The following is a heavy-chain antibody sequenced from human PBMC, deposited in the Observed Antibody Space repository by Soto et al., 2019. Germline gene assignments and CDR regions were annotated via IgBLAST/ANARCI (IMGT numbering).Heavy chain of an antibody. D-gene: IGHD3-3*01. J-gene: IGHJ6*02. CDR1: GGSINTGDYY. Sequence: QMQLQESGPGLVKASQTLSLTCTVSGGSINTGDYYWTWIHQPRGKGLEWIGYIYYSGTTYYNPSLKSRVSLSLDTSKNHFSLRLTSVTAADTAVYYCARGVDFEGFSPYGMDVWGQGTTVTVSS. V-gene: IGHV4-30-4*01. CDR3: ARGVDFEGFSPYGMDV. CDR2: IYYSGTT.